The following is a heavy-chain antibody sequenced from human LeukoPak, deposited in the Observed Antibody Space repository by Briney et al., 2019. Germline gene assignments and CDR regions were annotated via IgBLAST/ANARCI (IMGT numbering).Heavy chain of an antibody. D-gene: IGHD3-22*01. J-gene: IGHJ4*02. CDR2: IYYSGST. CDR1: GGSISSYY. V-gene: IGHV4-59*08. CDR3: ARHGRSRGWLLLPFDY. Sequence: SETLSLTCTVSGGSISSYYWSWIRQPPGKGLEWIGYIYYSGSTNYNPSLKSRVTISVDTSKNQFFLKLSSVTAADTAVYYCARHGRSRGWLLLPFDYWGQGTLVTVSS.